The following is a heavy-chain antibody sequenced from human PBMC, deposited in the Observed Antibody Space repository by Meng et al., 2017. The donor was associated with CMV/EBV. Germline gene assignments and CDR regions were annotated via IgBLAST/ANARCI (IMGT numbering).Heavy chain of an antibody. CDR2: IRYDGSNK. V-gene: IGHV3-30*02. J-gene: IGHJ5*02. CDR3: AKDSVRGITIFGVVNLGGWFDP. CDR1: GFTFSSYG. Sequence: GESLKISCAASGFTFSSYGMHWVRQAPGKGLEWVAFIRYDGSNKYYADSVKGRFTISRDNSKNTLYLQMNSLRADDTAVYYCAKDSVRGITIFGVVNLGGWFDPWGQGTLVTVSS. D-gene: IGHD3-3*01.